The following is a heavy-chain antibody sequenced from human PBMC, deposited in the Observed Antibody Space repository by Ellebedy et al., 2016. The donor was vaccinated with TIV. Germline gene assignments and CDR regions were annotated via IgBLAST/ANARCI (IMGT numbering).Heavy chain of an antibody. J-gene: IGHJ4*02. Sequence: GESLKISXAASGFTFSSYGMHWVRQAPGKGLEWVAVIWYDGSNKYYADSVKGRFTISRDNSKNTLYLQMNSLRDEDTAVYYCASGYGSTRYPFDYWGQGTLVTVSS. CDR2: IWYDGSNK. D-gene: IGHD1-1*01. CDR1: GFTFSSYG. CDR3: ASGYGSTRYPFDY. V-gene: IGHV3-33*08.